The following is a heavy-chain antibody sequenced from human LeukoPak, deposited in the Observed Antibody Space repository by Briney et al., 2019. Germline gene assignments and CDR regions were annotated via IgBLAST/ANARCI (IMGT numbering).Heavy chain of an antibody. V-gene: IGHV3-21*01. J-gene: IGHJ4*02. CDR2: ISSSSSYI. D-gene: IGHD3-3*01. CDR1: GFTFSSYS. CDR3: ATYFLGQGSNDY. Sequence: GGSLRLSCAASGFTFSSYSMNWVRQAPGKGLEWVSSISSSSSYIYYADSVKGRFTISRDNAKNSLYLQMKSLRAEDTAVYYCATYFLGQGSNDYWGQGGLVTVSS.